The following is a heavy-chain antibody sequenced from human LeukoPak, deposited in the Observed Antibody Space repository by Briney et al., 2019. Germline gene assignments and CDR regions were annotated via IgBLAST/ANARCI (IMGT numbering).Heavy chain of an antibody. D-gene: IGHD3-3*01. CDR2: IYYSGST. CDR3: ARGGGSGGAAFDI. Sequence: SETLSLTCTVSGGSISSSSYYWGWIRQPPGKGLEWIGYIYYSGSTYYNPSLKSRVTISVDTSKNQFSLKLSSVTAADTAVYYCARGGGSGGAAFDIWGQGTMVTVSS. CDR1: GGSISSSSYY. J-gene: IGHJ3*02. V-gene: IGHV4-30-4*08.